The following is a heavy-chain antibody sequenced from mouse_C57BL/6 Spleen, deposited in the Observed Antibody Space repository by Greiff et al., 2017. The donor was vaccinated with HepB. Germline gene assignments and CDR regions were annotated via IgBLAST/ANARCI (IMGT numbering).Heavy chain of an antibody. J-gene: IGHJ4*01. D-gene: IGHD1-2*01. CDR3: ARGYGRGYAMDY. Sequence: VKLMESGPGLVAPSQSLSITCTVSGFSLTSYGVHWVRQPPGKGLEWLVVIWSDGSTTYNSALKSRLSISKDNSKSQVFLKMNSLQTDDTAMYYCARGYGRGYAMDYWGQGTSVTVSS. CDR1: GFSLTSYG. V-gene: IGHV2-6*03. CDR2: IWSDGST.